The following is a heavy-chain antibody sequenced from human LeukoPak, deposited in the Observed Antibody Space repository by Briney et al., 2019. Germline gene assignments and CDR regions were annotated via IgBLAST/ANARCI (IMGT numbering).Heavy chain of an antibody. D-gene: IGHD3-10*01. J-gene: IGHJ4*02. CDR3: AANSADYNSLGSSYKV. Sequence: SETLSLTCAVYGGSFSGYYWSWIRQPPGKGLEWIGEINHSGSTNYNPSLKSRVTISVDTSKNQFSLKLNSVTAADTAVFYCAANSADYNSLGSSYKVWGQGTLVTVSS. V-gene: IGHV4-34*01. CDR2: INHSGST. CDR1: GGSFSGYY.